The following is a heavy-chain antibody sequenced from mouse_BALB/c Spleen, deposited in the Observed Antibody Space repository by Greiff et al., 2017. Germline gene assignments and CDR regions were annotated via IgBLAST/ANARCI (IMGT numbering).Heavy chain of an antibody. CDR2: ISSGGSYT. CDR1: GFTFSSYA. V-gene: IGHV5-9-3*01. Sequence: EVMLVESGGGLVKPGGSLKLSCAASGFTFSSYAMSWVRQTPEKRLEWVATISSGGSYTYYPDSVKGRFTISRDNAKNTLYLQMSSLRSEDTAMYYCARHKGEVFAYWGQGTLVTVSA. J-gene: IGHJ3*01. CDR3: ARHKGEVFAY.